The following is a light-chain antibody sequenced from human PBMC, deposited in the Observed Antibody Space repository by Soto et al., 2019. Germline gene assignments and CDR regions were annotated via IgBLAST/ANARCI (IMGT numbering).Light chain of an antibody. Sequence: EIVMTQSPATLSVSPGERATLSCRASQSVSSNLAWYQQKPGQAPRLLIYGASTRATGIPARFSGSGSGTEVALTLGSLKSEDFAVYYCHRYNNWPPWTFGQGTKVEIK. CDR3: HRYNNWPPWT. J-gene: IGKJ1*01. V-gene: IGKV3-15*01. CDR2: GAS. CDR1: QSVSSN.